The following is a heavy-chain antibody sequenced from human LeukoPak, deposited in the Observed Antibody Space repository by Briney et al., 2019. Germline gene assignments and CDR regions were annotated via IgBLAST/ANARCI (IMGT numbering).Heavy chain of an antibody. CDR1: GFTFSSYS. D-gene: IGHD5-18*01. CDR3: ARDGYGLDTPMVSTIFDY. V-gene: IGHV3-48*01. CDR2: ISGSGTTK. Sequence: PGGSLRLSCAASGFTFSSYSIYWVRQTPGKGLEWVSYISGSGTTKYYADSVRGRFTFSRDNSKNTLYLQMNSLRAEDTAVYYCARDGYGLDTPMVSTIFDYWGQGTLVTVSS. J-gene: IGHJ4*02.